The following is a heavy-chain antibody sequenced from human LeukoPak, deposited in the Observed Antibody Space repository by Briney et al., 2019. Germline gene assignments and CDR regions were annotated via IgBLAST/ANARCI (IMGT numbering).Heavy chain of an antibody. CDR1: GYTFTSYG. CDR2: ISAYDGNT. D-gene: IGHD5-18*01. Sequence: ASVKVSCKASGYTFTSYGISWVRQAPGQGLEWMGWISAYDGNTNYAQKLQGRVTMTTDTSTSTAYMELRSLRSDDTAVYYCARQGYSYGVYYFDYWGQGTLVTVSS. V-gene: IGHV1-18*01. J-gene: IGHJ4*02. CDR3: ARQGYSYGVYYFDY.